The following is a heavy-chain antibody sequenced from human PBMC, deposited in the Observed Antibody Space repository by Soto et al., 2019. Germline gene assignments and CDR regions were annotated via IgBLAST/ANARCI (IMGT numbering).Heavy chain of an antibody. Sequence: SVKVSCKASGYTFTGYYMPWVRQAPGQGLEWMGWINPNSGGTNSAQKFQGRVTMTRDTSISTAYMELSRLRSDDTAVYYCARPKEAVARANWFDPWGQGTLVTVSS. CDR3: ARPKEAVARANWFDP. CDR1: GYTFTGYY. D-gene: IGHD6-19*01. CDR2: INPNSGGT. J-gene: IGHJ5*02. V-gene: IGHV1-2*02.